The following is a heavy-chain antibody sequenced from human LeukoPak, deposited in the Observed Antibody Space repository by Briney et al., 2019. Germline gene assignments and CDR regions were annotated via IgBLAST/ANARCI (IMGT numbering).Heavy chain of an antibody. CDR3: AKSWADCGGDCYLDY. Sequence: GGSLRLSCAASGFTFSSYSMNWVRQAPGKGLEWVSYISSRRSSIYYTGSVKGRFTISRDNAKNSLFLQMNSLRAEDTAVYYCAKSWADCGGDCYLDYWGQGTLVTVSS. CDR1: GFTFSSYS. CDR2: ISSRRSSI. D-gene: IGHD2-21*01. J-gene: IGHJ4*02. V-gene: IGHV3-48*01.